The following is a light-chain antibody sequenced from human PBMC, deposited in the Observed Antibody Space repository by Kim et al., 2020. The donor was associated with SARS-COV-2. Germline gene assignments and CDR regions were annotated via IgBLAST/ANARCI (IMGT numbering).Light chain of an antibody. CDR3: QQYKDFFWT. J-gene: IGKJ1*01. CDR2: GAA. V-gene: IGKV3-15*01. CDR1: QNIGIN. Sequence: VSPGQSGTLSCRASQNIGINLAWYQQKDGQAPRLLVFGAATRASGVAARFRGSGSGTELTLTISNLQSEDFAVYYCQQYKDFFWTFGQGTKVDIK.